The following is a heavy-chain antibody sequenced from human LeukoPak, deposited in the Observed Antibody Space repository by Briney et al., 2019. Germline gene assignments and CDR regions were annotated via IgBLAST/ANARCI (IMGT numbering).Heavy chain of an antibody. CDR1: GFTFSSYA. CDR3: AKVRDFWSGYSYYFDY. J-gene: IGHJ4*02. D-gene: IGHD3-3*01. CDR2: ISGSGGST. V-gene: IGHV3-23*01. Sequence: PGGSLRLSCAASGFTFSSYAMSWVRQAPGKGLEWVSAISGSGGSTYYADSVKGRFTISRDNSKNTLYLQMNSLRAEDTAVYYCAKVRDFWSGYSYYFDYWGQGTLVTVSS.